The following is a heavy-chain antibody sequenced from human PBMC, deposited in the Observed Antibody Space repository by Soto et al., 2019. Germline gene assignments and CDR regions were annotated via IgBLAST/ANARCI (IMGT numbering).Heavy chain of an antibody. J-gene: IGHJ4*02. Sequence: QVQLVESGGGVVQPGTSLRLSCAASGFTFSSYAIHWVRHAPGEGLEWVAVMSHDGRNKYYAESVKGRFTISRDNSKNTLYLQMNSLRPEDTAVYYCARDGMERQWLDFFDYWGQGTLVTVSS. CDR2: MSHDGRNK. V-gene: IGHV3-30*04. D-gene: IGHD6-19*01. CDR3: ARDGMERQWLDFFDY. CDR1: GFTFSSYA.